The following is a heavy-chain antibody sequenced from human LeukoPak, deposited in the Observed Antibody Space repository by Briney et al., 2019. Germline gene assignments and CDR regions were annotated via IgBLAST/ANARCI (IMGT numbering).Heavy chain of an antibody. J-gene: IGHJ4*02. V-gene: IGHV3-48*04. CDR1: GFAFSSSS. Sequence: PGGSLRLSCAASGFAFSSSSMNWVRQAPGKGLEWVSYISSSGSTIYYADSVKGRFTISRDNAKNSLYLQMNSLRAEDTAVYYCARRPSMVRGAQTVFDYWGQGTLVTVSS. CDR3: ARRPSMVRGAQTVFDY. D-gene: IGHD3-10*01. CDR2: ISSSGSTI.